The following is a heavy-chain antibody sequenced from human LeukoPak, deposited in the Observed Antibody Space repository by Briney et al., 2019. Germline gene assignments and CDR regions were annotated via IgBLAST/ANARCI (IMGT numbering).Heavy chain of an antibody. CDR2: INPNSGDT. J-gene: IGHJ4*02. CDR3: ARVPVLRYFDWSSPPDY. CDR1: GYTFTGYY. V-gene: IGHV1-2*02. D-gene: IGHD3-9*01. Sequence: ASVKVSCKTSGYTFTGYYMHWVRQAPGQGLEWLGWINPNSGDTNYAQKFQGRVTMTRDTSISTAYMELSRLRSDDTAVYYCARVPVLRYFDWSSPPDYWGQGTLVTVSS.